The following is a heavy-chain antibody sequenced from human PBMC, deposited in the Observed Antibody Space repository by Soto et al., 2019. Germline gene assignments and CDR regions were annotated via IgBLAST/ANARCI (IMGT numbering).Heavy chain of an antibody. CDR2: ISYSGST. J-gene: IGHJ3*01. CDR1: GGSISGYY. CDR3: ASLNFDILTGYYAFDP. D-gene: IGHD3-9*01. Sequence: SETLSLTCTVSGGSISGYYWSWIRQSPEKGLEYIGYISYSGSTNYNPSLKSRVTTSLDTSKNQFSLKLSSVTAADTAIYYCASLNFDILTGYYAFDPCGEGTMVTLSS. V-gene: IGHV4-59*08.